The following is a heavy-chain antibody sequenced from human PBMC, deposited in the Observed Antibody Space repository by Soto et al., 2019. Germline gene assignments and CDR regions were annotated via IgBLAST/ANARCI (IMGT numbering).Heavy chain of an antibody. CDR2: IGKNGDIT. CDR3: AKKLAYGISWYYFDY. CDR1: GFTFSSYA. D-gene: IGHD6-13*01. Sequence: EVQLLESGGGLVQPGGSLRLSCAASGFTFSSYAMNWVRQAPGKGLEWVSTIGKNGDITYYADSVKGRFTISRDNSKNTLYLQMSSLRAEDTALYYCAKKLAYGISWYYFDYWGQGTQVTVSS. J-gene: IGHJ4*02. V-gene: IGHV3-23*01.